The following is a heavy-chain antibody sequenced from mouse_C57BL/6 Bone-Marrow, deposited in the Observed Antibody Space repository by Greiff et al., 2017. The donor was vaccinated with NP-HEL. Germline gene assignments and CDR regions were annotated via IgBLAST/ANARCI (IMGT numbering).Heavy chain of an antibody. Sequence: EVQLHQSGAELVRPGASVKLSCTASGFNIKDDYMHWVKQRPEQGLEWIGWIDPENGDTEYASKFQGKATITADTASNTAYLQLSSLTSEDPAVYYCTPYGRGPEGFAYWGQGTPVTVSA. CDR1: GFNIKDDY. D-gene: IGHD1-1*01. V-gene: IGHV14-4*01. J-gene: IGHJ3*01. CDR3: TPYGRGPEGFAY. CDR2: IDPENGDT.